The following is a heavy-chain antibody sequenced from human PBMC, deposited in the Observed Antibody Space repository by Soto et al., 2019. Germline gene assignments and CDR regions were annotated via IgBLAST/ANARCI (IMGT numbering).Heavy chain of an antibody. CDR3: ARDRIAAAGTSVWFDP. CDR2: IYTSGST. V-gene: IGHV4-4*07. J-gene: IGHJ5*02. Sequence: PSETLSLTCTVSGGSISSYYWSWIRQPAGKGLEWIGRIYTSGSTNYNPSLKSRVTMSVDTSKNRFSLKLSSVTAADTAVYYCARDRIAAAGTSVWFDPWGQGTLVTVSS. CDR1: GGSISSYY. D-gene: IGHD6-13*01.